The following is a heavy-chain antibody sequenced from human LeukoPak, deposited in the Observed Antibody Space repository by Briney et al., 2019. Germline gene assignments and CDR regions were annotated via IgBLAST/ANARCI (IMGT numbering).Heavy chain of an antibody. CDR1: GGSISSDY. Sequence: SETLSLTCTVSGGSISSDYWSWIRQPPGRGLEWIGYIYYSGSTNYNPSLKSRVTISVDTSKNQFSLKLSSVTTADTAVYYCARTLKDYYDSSGYYYYYYMDVWGKGTTVTVSS. V-gene: IGHV4-59*01. CDR3: ARTLKDYYDSSGYYYYYYMDV. J-gene: IGHJ6*03. CDR2: IYYSGST. D-gene: IGHD3-22*01.